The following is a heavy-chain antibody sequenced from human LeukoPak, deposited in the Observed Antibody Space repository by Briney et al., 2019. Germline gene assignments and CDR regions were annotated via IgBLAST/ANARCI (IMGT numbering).Heavy chain of an antibody. V-gene: IGHV6-1*01. D-gene: IGHD5-18*01. J-gene: IGHJ4*02. Sequence: SQTLSLTCAISGDSVSINKAAWNWIRQSPSRGLEWLGRTYYRSKWYNDYAVSVRSRITINPDTSKNQFSLHLNSVTPEDTAVYYCARVLDTPNSYYFDYWGQGTLLTVSS. CDR1: GDSVSINKAA. CDR2: TYYRSKWYN. CDR3: ARVLDTPNSYYFDY.